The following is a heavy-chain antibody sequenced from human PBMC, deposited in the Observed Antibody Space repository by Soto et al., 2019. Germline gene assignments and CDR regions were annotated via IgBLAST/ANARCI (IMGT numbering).Heavy chain of an antibody. CDR3: AKGDNLGPKTGYAFDP. CDR2: TYFRSKWYN. D-gene: IGHD5-12*01. J-gene: IGHJ5*02. V-gene: IGHV6-1*01. CDR1: GDSVSSNTAS. Sequence: SQTLSLTCAISGDSVSSNTASWNWIRQSPSRGLEWLGRTYFRSKWYNDYAVSEKSRIIINPDTSNNQFSLQLNSVTPADTAVYFCAKGDNLGPKTGYAFDPWGQGIMVTVSS.